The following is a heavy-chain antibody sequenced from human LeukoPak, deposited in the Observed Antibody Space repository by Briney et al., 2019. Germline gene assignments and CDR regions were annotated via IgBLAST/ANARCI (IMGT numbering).Heavy chain of an antibody. V-gene: IGHV3-7*01. CDR2: IKEDGSEK. CDR1: GFTFSRYW. D-gene: IGHD1/OR15-1a*01. Sequence: GGSLRLSCAVSGFTFSRYWMNWVRQAPGKGLDWVANIKEDGSEKNYVDSVEGRFTTSRDNALNSVFLQMDSLRVEDTALYFCARGLIGTGGIDFWGQGTLVTVSS. CDR3: ARGLIGTGGIDF. J-gene: IGHJ4*02.